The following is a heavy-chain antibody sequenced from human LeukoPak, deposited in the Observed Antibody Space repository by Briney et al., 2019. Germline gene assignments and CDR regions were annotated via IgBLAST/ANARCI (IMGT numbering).Heavy chain of an antibody. CDR2: INANSGGT. D-gene: IGHD2-15*01. CDR1: GYTFTGYY. V-gene: IGHV1-2*02. CDR3: AREFCSGASCHQAFDY. J-gene: IGHJ4*02. Sequence: GASLKVSCKASGYTFTGYYMHWVRQAPGQGLEWMAWINANSGGTDCAQNFQGRVTVTRDTSISTAYMELSSLRSDDTAVYYCAREFCSGASCHQAFDYWGPGTVVTVS.